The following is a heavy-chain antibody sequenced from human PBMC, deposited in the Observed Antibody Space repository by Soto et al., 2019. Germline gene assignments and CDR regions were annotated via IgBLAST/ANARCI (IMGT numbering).Heavy chain of an antibody. CDR2: IYNSGST. CDR1: GGSISSGGYY. D-gene: IGHD4-17*01. Sequence: SETLSLTCTVSGGSISSGGYYWSWIRQHPGKGQEWIGYIYNSGSTYYNPSLKSRVTISVDTSKNQFSLKLSSVTASDTAVYYCARDKGDYFDWFDPWGQGTLVTVSS. V-gene: IGHV4-31*03. CDR3: ARDKGDYFDWFDP. J-gene: IGHJ5*02.